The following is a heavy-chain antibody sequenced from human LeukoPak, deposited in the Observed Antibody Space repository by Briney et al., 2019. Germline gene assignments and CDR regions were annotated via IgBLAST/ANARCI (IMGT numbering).Heavy chain of an antibody. D-gene: IGHD3-10*01. Sequence: ASVKVSCKASGYTFTSYGISWVRQAPGQGLEWMGWISAYNGNTNYAQKLQGRVTMITDTSTSTAYMELRSLRSDDTAVYYCARRPRWFGEEKYGMDVWGQGTTVTVPS. CDR3: ARRPRWFGEEKYGMDV. CDR1: GYTFTSYG. V-gene: IGHV1-18*01. CDR2: ISAYNGNT. J-gene: IGHJ6*02.